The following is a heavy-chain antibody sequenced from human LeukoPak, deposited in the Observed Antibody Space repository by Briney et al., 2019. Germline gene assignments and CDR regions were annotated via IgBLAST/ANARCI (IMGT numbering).Heavy chain of an antibody. CDR3: AREIWGYCSSTSCYHYYYYYYMDV. CDR1: GGSISSYY. D-gene: IGHD2-2*01. Sequence: SETLSLTCTVSGGSISSYYWSWIRQPAGKGLEWIGRIYTSGSTNYNPSLKSRVTMSVDTSKNQFSLKLSSVTAADTAVYYCAREIWGYCSSTSCYHYYYYYYMDVWGKGTTVTVSS. J-gene: IGHJ6*03. V-gene: IGHV4-4*07. CDR2: IYTSGST.